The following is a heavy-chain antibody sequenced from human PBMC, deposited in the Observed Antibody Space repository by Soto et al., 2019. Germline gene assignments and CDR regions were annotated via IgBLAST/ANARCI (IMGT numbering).Heavy chain of an antibody. J-gene: IGHJ3*02. V-gene: IGHV3-9*01. Sequence: QAGGSLRLSCAASGFTFDDYAMHWVRQAPGKGLEWVSGISGNSGSIGYADSVKGRFTISRDNAKNSLYLQMNSLRAEDTALYYCAKDITYALDGHAFDIWGQGTMVTVSS. D-gene: IGHD3-16*01. CDR2: ISGNSGSI. CDR3: AKDITYALDGHAFDI. CDR1: GFTFDDYA.